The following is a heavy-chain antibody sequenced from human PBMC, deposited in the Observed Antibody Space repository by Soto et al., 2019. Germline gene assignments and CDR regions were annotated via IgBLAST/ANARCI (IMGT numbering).Heavy chain of an antibody. Sequence: QVQLQESGPGLVKPSETLSLTCAVSGDSISTYYCMWIRQPPGKGLESIGYLYYGRSANYNPSLKSRVTLSVDTSTNQCSLTLSSVTAADTAGYYCALRSMAVLPEYWGQGTLVTVSS. CDR2: LYYGRSA. V-gene: IGHV4-59*01. D-gene: IGHD3-3*02. J-gene: IGHJ4*02. CDR1: GDSISTYY. CDR3: ALRSMAVLPEY.